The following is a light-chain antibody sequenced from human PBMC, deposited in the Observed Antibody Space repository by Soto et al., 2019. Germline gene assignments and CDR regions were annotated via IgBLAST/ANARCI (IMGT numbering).Light chain of an antibody. CDR2: GSS. CDR3: QQYGGSPPT. CDR1: QSVSSTF. J-gene: IGKJ1*01. Sequence: EIVLTQSPGTLSLSPGERATLSCRASQSVSSTFLAWYQHIPGQAPRLLIYGSSTRATGVPDRFSGSGSGTDFSLTISRLEPEDFAVYFCQQYGGSPPTVGQGTKVEIK. V-gene: IGKV3-20*01.